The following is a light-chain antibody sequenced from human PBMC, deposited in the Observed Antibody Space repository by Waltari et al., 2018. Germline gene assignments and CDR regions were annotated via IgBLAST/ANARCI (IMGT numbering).Light chain of an antibody. CDR3: HQRTSWPLT. CDR2: DAS. J-gene: IGKJ4*01. V-gene: IGKV3-11*01. Sequence: VLTQSPAPLSLSPGERATLSCRASQSVSAYLAWYHQKPGQTPRLLIYDASNSATGIPARFSGSGSWTDFTLTISSLEPEDFAVYYCHQRTSWPLTFGGGTKVEIK. CDR1: QSVSAY.